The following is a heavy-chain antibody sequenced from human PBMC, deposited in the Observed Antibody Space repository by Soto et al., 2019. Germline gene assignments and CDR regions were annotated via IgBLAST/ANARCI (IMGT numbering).Heavy chain of an antibody. CDR3: ARDLWVEPELYYYGMDV. D-gene: IGHD1-1*01. J-gene: IGHJ6*02. Sequence: SETLSLTCTVSGDSISSADYYWSWIRQTPGKGLEWIGHIFYSGTKYYNPSLKSRLTMSVDTSKNHFSLRLTSVTAADTAVYYCARDLWVEPELYYYGMDVWGQGTTVTVSS. CDR2: IFYSGTK. V-gene: IGHV4-30-4*01. CDR1: GDSISSADYY.